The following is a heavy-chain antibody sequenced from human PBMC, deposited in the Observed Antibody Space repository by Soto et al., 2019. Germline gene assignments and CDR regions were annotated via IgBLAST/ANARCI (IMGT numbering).Heavy chain of an antibody. CDR3: AKDRYSGTKSGTLFGY. CDR2: ISYDGSNK. CDR1: GFTFSSYG. J-gene: IGHJ4*01. V-gene: IGHV3-30*18. D-gene: IGHD1-26*01. Sequence: QVQLVESGGGVVQPGRSLRLSCAASGFTFSSYGMHWVRQAPGKGLEWVAVISYDGSNKYYADSVKGRFTISRDNSKNTLYLQMNSLRAEDTAVYYCAKDRYSGTKSGTLFGYWGQGTLVTVSS.